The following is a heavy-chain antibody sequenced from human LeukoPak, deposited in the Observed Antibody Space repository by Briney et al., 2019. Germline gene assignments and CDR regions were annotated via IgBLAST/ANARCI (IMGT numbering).Heavy chain of an antibody. J-gene: IGHJ4*02. CDR3: ARSPIRNYYGSGSYYARFDY. V-gene: IGHV1-69*06. CDR2: IIPIFGTA. CDR1: GGTFSSYA. D-gene: IGHD3-10*01. Sequence: SVNVSCKASGGTFSSYAISWVRQAPGQGLEWMGGIIPIFGTANYAQKFQGRVTITADKSTSTAYMELSSPRSEDTAVYYCARSPIRNYYGSGSYYARFDYWGQGTLVTVSS.